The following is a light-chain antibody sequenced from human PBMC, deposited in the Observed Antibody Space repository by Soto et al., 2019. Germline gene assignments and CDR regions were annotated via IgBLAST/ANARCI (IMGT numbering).Light chain of an antibody. V-gene: IGLV2-14*01. Sequence: QSALTQPASVSGSPGQSIPISCTGTSSDVGGYNYVSWYQHHPGKAPKLMIYEVSNRPSGVSNRFSGSRSDNTASLTISGLQAEDEAHYYCSSYTSSSTQVFGGGTKVTVL. CDR1: SSDVGGYNY. CDR2: EVS. J-gene: IGLJ2*01. CDR3: SSYTSSSTQV.